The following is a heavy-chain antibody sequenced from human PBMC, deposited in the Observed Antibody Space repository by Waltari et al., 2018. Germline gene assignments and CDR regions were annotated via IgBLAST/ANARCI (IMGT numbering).Heavy chain of an antibody. CDR2: SNPNSGGT. CDR1: GYTFTGSH. J-gene: IGHJ4*02. CDR3: ARSQLPVAGFDY. D-gene: IGHD6-19*01. Sequence: QVQLVQSGAEVKKPGASVKVSCKASGYTFTGSHMHWVRQAHGQGLGWMGRSNPNSGGTNYAQKCQGRVTMTRDTSISTAYMELSRLRSDDTAVYYCARSQLPVAGFDYWGQGTLVTVSS. V-gene: IGHV1-2*06.